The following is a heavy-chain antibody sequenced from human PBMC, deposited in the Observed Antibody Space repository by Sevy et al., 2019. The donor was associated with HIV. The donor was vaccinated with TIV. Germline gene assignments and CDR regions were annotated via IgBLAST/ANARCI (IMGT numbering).Heavy chain of an antibody. CDR2: IYYSGST. Sequence: SETLSLTCTVSGGSISSGGYYWSWIRQHPGKGLGWIGYIYYSGSTYYNPSLKSRVTISVDTSKNQFSLKLSSVTAADTAVYYCARASNWVQDAFDIWGQGTMVTVSS. CDR1: GGSISSGGYY. CDR3: ARASNWVQDAFDI. D-gene: IGHD1-1*01. V-gene: IGHV4-31*03. J-gene: IGHJ3*02.